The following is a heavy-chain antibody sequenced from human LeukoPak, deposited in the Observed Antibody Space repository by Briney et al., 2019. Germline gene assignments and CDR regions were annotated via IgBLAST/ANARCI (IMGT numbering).Heavy chain of an antibody. D-gene: IGHD2-15*01. CDR2: IIPIFGIA. V-gene: IGHV1-69*04. CDR3: ASGGGYCSGGSCYGSNWFDP. CDR1: GGTFSSYA. Sequence: SVKVSCKASGGTFSSYAISWVRQAPGQGFEWMGRIIPIFGIANYAQKFQGRVTITADKSTSTAYMELSSLRSEDTAVYYCASGGGYCSGGSCYGSNWFDPWGQGTLVTVSS. J-gene: IGHJ5*02.